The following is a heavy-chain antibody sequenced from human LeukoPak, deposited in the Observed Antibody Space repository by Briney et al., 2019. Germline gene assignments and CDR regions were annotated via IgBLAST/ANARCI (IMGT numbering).Heavy chain of an antibody. CDR3: AREHDVLTGYSLDY. Sequence: GASVKVSCKSSGYTFTTYAIHWARQAPGQRLEYMGWINAGNGNTKYSQNFQGRVTITRDTSASTAYMELSSLRSEDTAVYYCAREHDVLTGYSLDYWGQGTLVTVSS. CDR1: GYTFTTYA. V-gene: IGHV1-3*01. CDR2: INAGNGNT. D-gene: IGHD3-9*01. J-gene: IGHJ4*02.